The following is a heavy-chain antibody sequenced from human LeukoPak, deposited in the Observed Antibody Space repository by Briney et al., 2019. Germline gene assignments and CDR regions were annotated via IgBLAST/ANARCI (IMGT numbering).Heavy chain of an antibody. J-gene: IGHJ4*02. CDR3: ARANYSGSGSHYNPSFFDY. D-gene: IGHD3-10*01. CDR1: GYSFTSYY. V-gene: IGHV1-46*01. Sequence: ASVKVSCKASGYSFTSYYMHWVRQAPGQGLEWMGEINPSGGRTNYAQTFQGRVDMTRETSTSTVYMELSSLRSEDTAVYYCARANYSGSGSHYNPSFFDYWGQGTLVTVSS. CDR2: INPSGGRT.